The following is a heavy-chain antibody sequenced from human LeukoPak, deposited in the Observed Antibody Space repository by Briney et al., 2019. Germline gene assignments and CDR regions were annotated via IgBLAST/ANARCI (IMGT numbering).Heavy chain of an antibody. J-gene: IGHJ1*01. CDR1: GFTFSNAW. D-gene: IGHD1-26*01. V-gene: IGHV3-15*07. CDR3: TTARGSDLPSFQH. Sequence: GGSLRLSCAASGFTFSNAWMNWVRQAPGKGLEWVGRIKSKTDGGTTDCAAPVKGRFTISRDDSKNTLYLQMNSLKTEDTAVYYCTTARGSDLPSFQHWGQGTLVTVSS. CDR2: IKSKTDGGTT.